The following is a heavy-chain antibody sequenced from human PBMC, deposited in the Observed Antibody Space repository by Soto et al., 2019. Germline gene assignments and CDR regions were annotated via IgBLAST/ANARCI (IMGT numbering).Heavy chain of an antibody. V-gene: IGHV1-18*01. CDR3: ARHHGPSTSENWLDP. D-gene: IGHD4-17*01. CDR2: ISTYSGDT. Sequence: QVHLVQSGVEVKTPGASVKVSCQASGYTFFTYDISWVRQAPGQGLEWTGWISTYSGDTKYAQKFQGRVTMTTDTSTTTAYLELRSLRSDDTAVYYCARHHGPSTSENWLDPWGQGTLVTVSS. J-gene: IGHJ5*02. CDR1: GYTFFTYD.